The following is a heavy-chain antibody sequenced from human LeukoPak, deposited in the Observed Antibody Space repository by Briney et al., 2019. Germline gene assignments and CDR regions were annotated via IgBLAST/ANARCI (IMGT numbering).Heavy chain of an antibody. J-gene: IGHJ4*02. V-gene: IGHV3-7*01. D-gene: IGHD6-13*01. CDR3: ARGQGYSSSWYPPYFDY. CDR2: IKQDGSEK. Sequence: GGSLRLSCAASGFTFSSYWMSWVRQAPGKGLEWVANIKQDGSEKYYVDSVKGRFTISRDNAKNSLYLQMNSLRAEDTAVYYCARGQGYSSSWYPPYFDYWGQGTLVTVSS. CDR1: GFTFSSYW.